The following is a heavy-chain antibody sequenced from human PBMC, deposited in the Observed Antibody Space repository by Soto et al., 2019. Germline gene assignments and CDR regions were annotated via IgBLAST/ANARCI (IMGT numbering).Heavy chain of an antibody. J-gene: IGHJ6*02. Sequence: PGGSLRLSCAASGLPVSTNYMSWVRQAPGKGLEWVSVIYNDGKTYYADSVKGRFTISRDASKNTLHLQMDSLRDEDTAVYYCVRTIPSGQNYGMDVWGQGTTVTVSS. CDR2: IYNDGKT. V-gene: IGHV3-53*01. D-gene: IGHD2-21*01. CDR3: VRTIPSGQNYGMDV. CDR1: GLPVSTNY.